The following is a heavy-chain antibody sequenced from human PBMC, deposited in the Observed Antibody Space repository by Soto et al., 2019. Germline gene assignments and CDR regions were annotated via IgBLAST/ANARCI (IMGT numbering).Heavy chain of an antibody. CDR3: AVSSIAARRGKFDP. CDR2: INLSGST. J-gene: IGHJ5*02. V-gene: IGHV4-34*01. CDR1: GGSFSGYY. Sequence: QVQLQQWGAGLLKPSETLSLTCAVYGGSFSGYYWSWIRQPPGKGLEWIGEINLSGSTNYNPSLNSRVTIAVDTYKNQFSLQLSSVTAADAGVYYCAVSSIAARRGKFDPWGQGTLVTVSS. D-gene: IGHD6-6*01.